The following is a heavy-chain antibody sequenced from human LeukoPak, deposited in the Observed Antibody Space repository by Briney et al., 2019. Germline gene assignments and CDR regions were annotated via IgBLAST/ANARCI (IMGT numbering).Heavy chain of an antibody. J-gene: IGHJ4*02. V-gene: IGHV3-53*01. CDR3: ASGVTSALDY. Sequence: PGGSLRLSCAASGITFSSNYMSWVRQAPGKGLEWVSLIYSGGSTYYADSVKGRFTISGDNSKNTLYLQMNSLRAEDTAVYYCASGVTSALDYWGQGTLVTVSS. CDR1: GITFSSNY. CDR2: IYSGGST. D-gene: IGHD3-3*01.